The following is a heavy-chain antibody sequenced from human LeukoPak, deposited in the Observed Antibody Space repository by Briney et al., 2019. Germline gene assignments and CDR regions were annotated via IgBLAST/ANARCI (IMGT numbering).Heavy chain of an antibody. Sequence: PGGSLRLSCAASGFTFRSYSMNWVRQAPGKGPEWVSGINNSGGRTYYADSVKGRFTISRDNSKNTLYLQMNSLRAEDTAVYYCARDSSSWYPFDYWGQGTLVTVSS. CDR1: GFTFRSYS. J-gene: IGHJ4*02. V-gene: IGHV3-23*01. CDR2: INNSGGRT. CDR3: ARDSSSWYPFDY. D-gene: IGHD6-13*01.